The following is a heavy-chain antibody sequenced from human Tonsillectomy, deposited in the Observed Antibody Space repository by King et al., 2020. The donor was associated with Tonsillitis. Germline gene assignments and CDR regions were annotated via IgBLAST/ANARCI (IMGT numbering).Heavy chain of an antibody. V-gene: IGHV5-10-1*03. D-gene: IGHD3-10*01. CDR2: IDPTDSYT. CDR1: GYSFTSYW. CDR3: ARHELITMVRGVMARGWFDP. J-gene: IGHJ5*02. Sequence: VQLVQSGAEVKKPGESLRISCKGSGYSFTSYWISWVRQMPGKGLEWMGRIDPTDSYTNYSPSFQGHVTISADKSISTAYLQWSSLKASDTAIYYCARHELITMVRGVMARGWFDPWGQGTLVTVSS.